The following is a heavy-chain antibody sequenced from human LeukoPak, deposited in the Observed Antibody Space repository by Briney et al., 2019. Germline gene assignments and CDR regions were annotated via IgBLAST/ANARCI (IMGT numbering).Heavy chain of an antibody. D-gene: IGHD3-10*01. CDR2: IAYDGSKK. CDR3: ARGSFGRPLDD. J-gene: IGHJ4*02. CDR1: GFSFSSYG. V-gene: IGHV3-30*03. Sequence: GRSLRLSCAASGFSFSSYGMHWVRQAPGKGLEWVAVIAYDGSKKYHADSVKGRFTISRDNSKNTLYLQMNSLRAEDTAVYYCARGSFGRPLDDWGQGTLVTVSS.